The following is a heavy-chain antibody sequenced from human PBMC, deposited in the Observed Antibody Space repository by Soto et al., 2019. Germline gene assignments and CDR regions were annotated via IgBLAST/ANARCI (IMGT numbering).Heavy chain of an antibody. D-gene: IGHD4-4*01. CDR1: GGTFGSYA. J-gene: IGHJ4*02. Sequence: QVQLVQSGAEVKKPGSSVKVSCKASGGTFGSYAISWVRQAPGQGLEWMGGIIPMFGTADYAQKFQGRVKLTADESTTTAYMELSSLRSEDTAVYYCERILWTVTATPPFDNWGQGTLVTVSS. CDR3: ERILWTVTATPPFDN. CDR2: IIPMFGTA. V-gene: IGHV1-69*12.